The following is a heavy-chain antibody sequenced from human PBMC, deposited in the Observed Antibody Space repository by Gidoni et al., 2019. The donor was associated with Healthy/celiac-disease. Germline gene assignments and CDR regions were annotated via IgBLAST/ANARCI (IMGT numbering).Heavy chain of an antibody. V-gene: IGHV4-39*01. J-gene: IGHJ6*02. CDR3: ARLFGYGSGSYYNDLPYYYYYYGMDV. CDR1: GGSISSSSYY. CDR2: IYYSGST. D-gene: IGHD3-10*01. Sequence: QLQLQESGPGLVKPSETLSLTCTVSGGSISSSSYYWGWIRQPPGKGLEWIGSIYYSGSTYYNPSLKSRVTISVDTSKNQFSLKLSSVTAADTAVYYCARLFGYGSGSYYNDLPYYYYYYGMDVWGQGTTVTVSS.